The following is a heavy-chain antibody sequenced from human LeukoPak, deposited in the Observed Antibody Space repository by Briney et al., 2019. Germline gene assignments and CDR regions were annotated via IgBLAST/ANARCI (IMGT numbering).Heavy chain of an antibody. J-gene: IGHJ6*02. CDR2: INHSGST. CDR1: GGSISSYY. V-gene: IGHV4-34*01. CDR3: ARGPGYYDILTGYYRYPYYYYYGMNV. D-gene: IGHD3-9*01. Sequence: SETLSLTCTVSGGSISSYYWSWIRQPPGKGLEWIGEINHSGSTNYNPSLKSRVTISVDTSKNQFSLKLSSVTAADTAVYYCARGPGYYDILTGYYRYPYYYYYGMNVWGQGTTVTVSS.